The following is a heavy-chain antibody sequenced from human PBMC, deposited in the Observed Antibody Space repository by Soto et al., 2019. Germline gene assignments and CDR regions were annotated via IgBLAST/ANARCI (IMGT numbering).Heavy chain of an antibody. CDR3: ASGTSDSLWGRLLKDYYYYGMDV. D-gene: IGHD3-22*01. Sequence: EVQLVESGGGLVQPGGSLRLSCAASGFTFSSYWMSWVRQAPGKGLEWVANIKQDGSEKYYVDSVKGRFTISRDNAKNSLYLQMNSLRAEDTAVYYCASGTSDSLWGRLLKDYYYYGMDVWGQGTTVTVSS. J-gene: IGHJ6*02. CDR1: GFTFSSYW. V-gene: IGHV3-7*01. CDR2: IKQDGSEK.